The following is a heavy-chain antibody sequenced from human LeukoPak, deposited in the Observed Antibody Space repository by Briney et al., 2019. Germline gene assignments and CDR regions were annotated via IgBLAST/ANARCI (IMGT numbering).Heavy chain of an antibody. CDR3: ARASTMHRGITTPAVY. D-gene: IGHD5/OR15-5a*01. CDR1: GYTFTGNY. CDR2: INPNSGGT. V-gene: IGHV1-2*02. J-gene: IGHJ4*02. Sequence: ASVKVSCKASGYTFTGNYMHWVRQAPGQGLEWMGWINPNSGGTNYAQKFQGRVTMTRDTSISTAYMELSRLRSDDTAVYYCARASTMHRGITTPAVYWGQGALVTVSS.